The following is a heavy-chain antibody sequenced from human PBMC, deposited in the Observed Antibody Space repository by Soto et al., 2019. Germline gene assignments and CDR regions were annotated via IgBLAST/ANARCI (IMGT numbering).Heavy chain of an antibody. CDR1: GFTFSSYA. Sequence: GGSLRLSCAASGFTFSSYAMSWVRQAPGKGLEWVSAISGSGGSTYYADSVKGRFTISRDNSKNTLYLQMNSLRAEDTVVYYCAKVGAPVGASAEYFQHWGQGTLVTVSS. V-gene: IGHV3-23*01. D-gene: IGHD1-26*01. CDR2: ISGSGGST. CDR3: AKVGAPVGASAEYFQH. J-gene: IGHJ1*01.